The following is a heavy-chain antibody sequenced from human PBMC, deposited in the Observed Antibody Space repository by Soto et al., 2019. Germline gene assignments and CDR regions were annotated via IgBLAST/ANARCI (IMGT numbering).Heavy chain of an antibody. D-gene: IGHD2-8*01. CDR1: GGSVSGVDYF. CDR2: IYYTGIT. V-gene: IGHV4-30-4*01. CDR3: ARVAKMLYDRSLLSRRSSNWFDP. J-gene: IGHJ5*02. Sequence: SETLSLTCTVSGGSVSGVDYFWSWIRQSPGKGLEWIGYIYYTGITHLNPSLKSRVTISVDTSKNQFSLKLSSVTAADTAVYYCARVAKMLYDRSLLSRRSSNWFDPWGQGTLVTVSS.